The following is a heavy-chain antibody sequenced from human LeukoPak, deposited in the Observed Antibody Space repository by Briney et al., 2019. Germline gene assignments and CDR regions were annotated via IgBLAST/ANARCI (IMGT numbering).Heavy chain of an antibody. D-gene: IGHD2-15*01. CDR3: ARTYCSGGSCYPIDY. CDR1: GFTFSSYG. Sequence: AGGSLRLSCAASGFTFSSYGMHWVRQAPGKGLEWVAVIWYDGSNKYYADSVKGRFTIYRDNSKNTLYLQMNSLRDEDTDVYYCARTYCSGGSCYPIDYWGQGTLVTVSS. CDR2: IWYDGSNK. J-gene: IGHJ4*02. V-gene: IGHV3-33*01.